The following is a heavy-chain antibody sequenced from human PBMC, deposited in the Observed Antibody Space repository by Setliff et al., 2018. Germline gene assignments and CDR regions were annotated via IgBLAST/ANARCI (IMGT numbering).Heavy chain of an antibody. CDR2: ISNDGSST. CDR3: AKSLYFYDSSGYYYDRDYYYYMDV. CDR1: GFTFSSYW. V-gene: IGHV3-74*01. Sequence: GGSLRLSCAASGFTFSSYWMHWVRQAPGKGLVWVSRISNDGSSTSYADSVKGRFTISRDNAKNTLYLQMNSLRAEDTAVYYCAKSLYFYDSSGYYYDRDYYYYMDVWGKGTTVTVSS. D-gene: IGHD3-22*01. J-gene: IGHJ6*03.